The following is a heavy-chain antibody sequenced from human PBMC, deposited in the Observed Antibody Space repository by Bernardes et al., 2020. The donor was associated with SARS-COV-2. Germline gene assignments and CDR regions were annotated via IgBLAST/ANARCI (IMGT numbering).Heavy chain of an antibody. CDR2: IHYSGGT. CDR3: ARQYYDRNAYEYWGGTWFDP. J-gene: IGHJ5*02. CDR1: GGSISSTNYY. V-gene: IGHV4-39*01. Sequence: SETLSLTCTVSGGSISSTNYYWGWIRQPPGKGLEWIGTIHYSGGTSYNPSFKSRVTISVDTSRNQFSLRLSSVTAADTAVYYCARQYYDRNAYEYWGGTWFDPWGQGTLVTVST. D-gene: IGHD3-22*01.